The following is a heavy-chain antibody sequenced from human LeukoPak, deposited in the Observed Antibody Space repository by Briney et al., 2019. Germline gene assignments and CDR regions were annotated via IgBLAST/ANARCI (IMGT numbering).Heavy chain of an antibody. Sequence: PWGSLRLSCAASGFTFSSYAMHWVRQAPGKGLEWVAVISYDGSNKYYADSVKGRFTISRDNSKNTLYLQMNSLRAEDTAVYYCARDRSNYYGSGIIDYWGQGTLVTVSS. V-gene: IGHV3-30-3*01. D-gene: IGHD3-10*01. CDR2: ISYDGSNK. J-gene: IGHJ4*02. CDR3: ARDRSNYYGSGIIDY. CDR1: GFTFSSYA.